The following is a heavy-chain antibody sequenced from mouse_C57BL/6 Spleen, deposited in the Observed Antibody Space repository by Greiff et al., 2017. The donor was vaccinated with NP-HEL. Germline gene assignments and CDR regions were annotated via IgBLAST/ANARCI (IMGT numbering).Heavy chain of an antibody. CDR1: GYAFTNYL. D-gene: IGHD1-1*01. CDR3: ARRGPITTVVATEWYFDV. Sequence: QVQLQQSGAELVRPGTSVKVSCKASGYAFTNYLIEWVKQRPGQGLEWIGVINPGSGGTNYNEKFKGKATLTADKSSSTAYMQLSSLTSEDSAVYFCARRGPITTVVATEWYFDVWGTGTTVTVSS. CDR2: INPGSGGT. V-gene: IGHV1-54*01. J-gene: IGHJ1*03.